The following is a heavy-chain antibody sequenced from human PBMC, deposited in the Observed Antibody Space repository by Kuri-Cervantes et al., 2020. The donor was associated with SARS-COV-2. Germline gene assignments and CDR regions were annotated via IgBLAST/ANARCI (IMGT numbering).Heavy chain of an antibody. V-gene: IGHV4-34*01. J-gene: IGHJ5*02. Sequence: LRPPGPVYGGPFSGFYWSWIRQAPGKGLEWIGEINHSGSANYNPSLKSRVTISVDTSKNQFSLKLSSVTAADTAIYYCARVGYCFGTRCLTSFAPWGQGTLVTVSS. CDR2: INHSGSA. CDR1: GGPFSGFY. D-gene: IGHD2-2*03. CDR3: ARVGYCFGTRCLTSFAP.